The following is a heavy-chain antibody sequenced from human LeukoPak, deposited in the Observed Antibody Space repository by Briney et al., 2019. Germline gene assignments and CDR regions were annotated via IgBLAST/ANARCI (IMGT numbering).Heavy chain of an antibody. CDR1: GDSLSGKSAA. Sequence: SQTLSLTCVISGDSLSGKSAAWNWIRQSPSRGLEWLGRTYYRSKWHNDYTLSVKSRITINPDTSKNQFSLQLNSVTPEDMAVYYCARSAGHFDYWGQGTLVTVSS. CDR2: TYYRSKWHN. CDR3: ARSAGHFDY. V-gene: IGHV6-1*01. J-gene: IGHJ4*02.